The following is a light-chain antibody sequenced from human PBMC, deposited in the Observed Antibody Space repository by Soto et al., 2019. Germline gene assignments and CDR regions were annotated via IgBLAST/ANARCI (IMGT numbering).Light chain of an antibody. CDR3: SSHTTYSTRI. V-gene: IGLV2-14*01. J-gene: IGLJ1*01. Sequence: QSALTQPASVSGSPGQSIAISCTGTSSDIGSYNYVSWYQQHPGKAPKFIIHEVSNRPSGISDHFSGSKSGNTASLTISGLQADDEADYYCSSHTTYSTRIFGTGTKVTVL. CDR2: EVS. CDR1: SSDIGSYNY.